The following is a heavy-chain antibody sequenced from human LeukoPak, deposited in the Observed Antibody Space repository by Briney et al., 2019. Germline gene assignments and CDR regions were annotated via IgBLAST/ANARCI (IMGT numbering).Heavy chain of an antibody. Sequence: GESLKISCKGSGYSFTSYWIGWVRQMPGKGLEWVGIIYPGDSDTRYSPSFQGQVTISADKSISTAYLQWSSLKASDTAMYYCARLALGPGGYCSSTSCYHYYYGMDVWGQGTTVTVSS. CDR3: ARLALGPGGYCSSTSCYHYYYGMDV. D-gene: IGHD2-2*01. CDR2: IYPGDSDT. V-gene: IGHV5-51*01. J-gene: IGHJ6*02. CDR1: GYSFTSYW.